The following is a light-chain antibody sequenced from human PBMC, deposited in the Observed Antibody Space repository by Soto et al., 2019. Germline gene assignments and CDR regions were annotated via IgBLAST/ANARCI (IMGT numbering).Light chain of an antibody. Sequence: DIEMTQSPSPLSSSVGDIFTISCLASQTINSYLNWYQQRPGKAPQLLVYAASNLQSGVPSRFSGSGSGTDFTLTISSLQPEDFATYYCQQSYSTQWTFGQGTKVDIK. CDR2: AAS. J-gene: IGKJ1*01. CDR1: QTINSY. V-gene: IGKV1-39*01. CDR3: QQSYSTQWT.